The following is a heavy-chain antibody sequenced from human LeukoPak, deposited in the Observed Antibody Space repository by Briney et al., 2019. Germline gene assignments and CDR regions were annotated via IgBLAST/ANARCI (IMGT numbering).Heavy chain of an antibody. V-gene: IGHV4-59*08. D-gene: IGHD3-3*01. J-gene: IGHJ4*02. Sequence: PGGSLRLSCAASGFTFSSYAMSWIRQPPGKGLEWIGNIYYSGSTYYNPSLKSRVTISVDTSKNQFSLKLISVTAADTAVYYCASASFYDFWSSYSDFDYWGQGTLVTVSS. CDR1: GFTFSSYA. CDR2: IYYSGST. CDR3: ASASFYDFWSSYSDFDY.